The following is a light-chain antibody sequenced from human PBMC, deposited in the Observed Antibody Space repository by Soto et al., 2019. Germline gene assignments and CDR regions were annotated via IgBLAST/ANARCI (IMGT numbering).Light chain of an antibody. CDR1: KLGNKY. CDR3: QAWDSSTVV. V-gene: IGLV3-1*01. CDR2: HYS. J-gene: IGLJ2*01. Sequence: SYELTQPPSVSVSPGQTASITCSGDKLGNKYACWYQQKPGQSPVLLIYHYSKRPSGIPERFSGSNSGNTATLTISGTQAMDEADYYCQAWDSSTVVFGGGTKLTVL.